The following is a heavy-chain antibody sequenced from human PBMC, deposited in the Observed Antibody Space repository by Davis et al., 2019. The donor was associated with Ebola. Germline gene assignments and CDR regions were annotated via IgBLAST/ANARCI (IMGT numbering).Heavy chain of an antibody. CDR2: INAGNGNT. J-gene: IGHJ4*02. CDR3: ARLSTRVDY. V-gene: IGHV1-3*01. Sequence: GESLKISCAASGFTFTSYAMHWVRQAPGQRLEWMGWINAGNGNTKYSQKFQGRVTITRDTSASTAYMELSSLRSEDTAVYYCARLSTRVDYWGQGTLVTVSS. CDR1: GFTFTSYA. D-gene: IGHD5/OR15-5a*01.